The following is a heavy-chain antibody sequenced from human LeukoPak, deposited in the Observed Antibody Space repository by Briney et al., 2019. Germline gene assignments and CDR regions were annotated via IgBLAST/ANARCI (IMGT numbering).Heavy chain of an antibody. V-gene: IGHV3-23*01. J-gene: IGHJ4*02. CDR2: ISGSGGNT. Sequence: GGSLRLSCAASGFTFRKYWLHWVRQAPGKGLEWVSAISGSGGNTYYADSVKGRFTISRDNSKNTLFLQMNSLRAEDTAVYYCAKEAQGCSITSCYFDSWGQGTLVIVSS. CDR1: GFTFRKYW. D-gene: IGHD2-2*01. CDR3: AKEAQGCSITSCYFDS.